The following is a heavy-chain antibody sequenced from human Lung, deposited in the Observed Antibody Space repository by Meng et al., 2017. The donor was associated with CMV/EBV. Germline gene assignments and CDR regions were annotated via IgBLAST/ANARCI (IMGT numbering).Heavy chain of an antibody. CDR3: ARALDTAMVTFDY. D-gene: IGHD5-18*01. J-gene: IGHJ4*02. CDR2: IYYSGST. Sequence: QGPPQESGPGLVKPSQTLSLTCTVSGGSISSGDYYWSWIRQPPGKGLEWIGYIYYSGSTYYNPSLKSRVTISVDTSKNQFSLKLSSVTAADTAVYYCARALDTAMVTFDYWGQGTLVTVSS. CDR1: GGSISSGDYY. V-gene: IGHV4-30-4*08.